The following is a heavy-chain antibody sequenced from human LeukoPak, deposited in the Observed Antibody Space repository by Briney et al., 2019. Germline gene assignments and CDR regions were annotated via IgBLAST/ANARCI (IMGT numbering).Heavy chain of an antibody. Sequence: GGSLRLSCAASGFTFSSYGMHWVRQAPGKGLEWVAVISYDGSNKYYADSVKGRFTISRDNSKNTLYLQMNSLRAEDTAVYYCAKGYGSSSFHDYWGQGTLVTVSS. CDR2: ISYDGSNK. D-gene: IGHD3-10*01. V-gene: IGHV3-30*18. CDR3: AKGYGSSSFHDY. CDR1: GFTFSSYG. J-gene: IGHJ4*02.